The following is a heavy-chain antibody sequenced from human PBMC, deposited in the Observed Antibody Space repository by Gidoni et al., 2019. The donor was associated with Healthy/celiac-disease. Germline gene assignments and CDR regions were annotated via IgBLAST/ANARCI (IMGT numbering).Heavy chain of an antibody. CDR3: ARTGGSSEDYGMDV. CDR2: IWYDGSNK. J-gene: IGHJ6*02. CDR1: GFTFSSYG. V-gene: IGHV3-33*01. D-gene: IGHD6-19*01. Sequence: QVQLVESGGGVVQPGRSLRLSCAASGFTFSSYGMHWVRQAPGKGLAWVAVIWYDGSNKYYADSVKGRFTISRDNSKNTLYLQMNSLRAEDTAVYYCARTGGSSEDYGMDVWGQGTTVTVSS.